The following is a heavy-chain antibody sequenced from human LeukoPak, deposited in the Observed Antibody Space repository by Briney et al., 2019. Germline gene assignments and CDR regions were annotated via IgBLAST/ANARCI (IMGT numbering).Heavy chain of an antibody. CDR1: GFTFSDYY. J-gene: IGHJ3*02. V-gene: IGHV3-11*04. CDR3: ARGVRRLWFGEPTGAFDI. D-gene: IGHD3-10*01. CDR2: ISSSGSTI. Sequence: GGSLRLSCAASGFTFSDYYMSWIRQAPGKGLEWVACISSSGSTIYYADSVEGRFTISRDNAKNSLYLQMNSLRAEDTAVYYCARGVRRLWFGEPTGAFDIWGQGTMVTVSS.